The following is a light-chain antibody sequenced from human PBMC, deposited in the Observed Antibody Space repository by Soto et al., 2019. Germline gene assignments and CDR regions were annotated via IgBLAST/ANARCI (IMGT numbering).Light chain of an antibody. CDR3: QQYDSSPRT. Sequence: EIVLTQSPGTLSLSPGERATLSCRASQSVSSNYLAWYQQKPGQAPRLLIYGASRRATGITDRFSGSGSGTDFTLTISRLEPEDFAVYYCQQYDSSPRTFGQGTKVEIQ. J-gene: IGKJ1*01. CDR1: QSVSSNY. V-gene: IGKV3-20*01. CDR2: GAS.